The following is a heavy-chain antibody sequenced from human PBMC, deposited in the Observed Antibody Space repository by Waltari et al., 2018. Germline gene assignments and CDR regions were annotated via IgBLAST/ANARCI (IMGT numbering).Heavy chain of an antibody. V-gene: IGHV6-1*02. Sequence: QVQLQQSGPGLVRPSQTLSLTCRVSAARVPSNPAPWNWVTPPPPRRLEWLGRTYYRSRWINDYPESMRGRLIINADPSKDQFSLELSSMTPEDTAVYYCSRGFRAPRTPVEVPDATQAPFDHWGQGTPVTVSS. J-gene: IGHJ4*02. D-gene: IGHD1-7*01. CDR3: SRGFRAPRTPVEVPDATQAPFDH. CDR1: AARVPSNPAP. CDR2: TYYRSRWIN.